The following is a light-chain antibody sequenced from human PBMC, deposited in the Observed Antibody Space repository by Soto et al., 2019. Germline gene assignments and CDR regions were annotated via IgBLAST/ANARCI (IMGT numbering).Light chain of an antibody. Sequence: QSVLTQPHSASGTPGQRVTISCSGSSSNIGSNTVNWYQQLPGMAPKLLIYGNNQRPSGVPDRFSGSKSGNSASLAISGLQSADEAEYYCAAWDASLNGYVFATGTKLTVL. CDR2: GNN. CDR1: SSNIGSNT. V-gene: IGLV1-44*01. CDR3: AAWDASLNGYV. J-gene: IGLJ1*01.